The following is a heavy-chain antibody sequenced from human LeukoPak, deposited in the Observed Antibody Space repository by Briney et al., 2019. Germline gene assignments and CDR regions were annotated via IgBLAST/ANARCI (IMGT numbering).Heavy chain of an antibody. V-gene: IGHV3-21*01. J-gene: IGHJ5*02. Sequence: PGGSLRLSCAASGFTFSSYSMNWVRQAPGKGLEWVSSISSSSSYIYYADSVKGRFTISRDNAKNSLYLQMNSLRAEDTAVYYCARDFVPQQLFTYNWFDPWGQGTLVTVSS. D-gene: IGHD6-13*01. CDR3: ARDFVPQQLFTYNWFDP. CDR2: ISSSSSYI. CDR1: GFTFSSYS.